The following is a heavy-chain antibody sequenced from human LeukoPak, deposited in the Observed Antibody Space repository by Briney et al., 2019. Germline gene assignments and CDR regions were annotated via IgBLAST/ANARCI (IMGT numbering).Heavy chain of an antibody. D-gene: IGHD3-10*01. CDR2: ISSDGSRK. J-gene: IGHJ4*02. CDR1: GFTFSSKS. CDR3: AQGDGSGSFLIDY. V-gene: IGHV3-30-3*02. Sequence: PGRSLRLSCVASGFTFSSKSLHWVRQPPGRGLEWVSFISSDGSRKYYGDFVEGRFTVSRDNSMHTLYLQVDTLRAEDTAMYYCAQGDGSGSFLIDYWGQGTLVTVSS.